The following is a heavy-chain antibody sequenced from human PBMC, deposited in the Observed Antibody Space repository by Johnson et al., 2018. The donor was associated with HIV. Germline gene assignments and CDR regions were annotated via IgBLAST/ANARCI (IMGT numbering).Heavy chain of an antibody. CDR3: ARDSKARFPTITMIDAFDI. V-gene: IGHV3-7*01. CDR2: IKQDGSEK. J-gene: IGHJ3*02. D-gene: IGHD3-22*01. Sequence: VQLVESGGGVVQPGRSLRLSCAASGFTFSRYWMSWVRQAPGKGLEWVANIKQDGSEKYYVDSVKGRFTISRDNAKNSLYLQMNSLRAEDTAVYYCARDSKARFPTITMIDAFDIWGQGTMVTVSS. CDR1: GFTFSRYW.